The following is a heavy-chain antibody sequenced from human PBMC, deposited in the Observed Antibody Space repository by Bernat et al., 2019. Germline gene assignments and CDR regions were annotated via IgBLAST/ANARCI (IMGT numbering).Heavy chain of an antibody. V-gene: IGHV3-7*01. CDR2: INQDGSEM. J-gene: IGHJ4*01. CDR1: EFTFSNYW. CDR3: TRALDY. Sequence: EVQLLESGGGLVQPGGSLRPSCIASEFTFSNYWMDWVRQAPGKGLEWVANINQDGSEMYYLDSVKGRFTISRDNAKNSLYLQMNSLRVDDTAVYYCTRALDYWGQGTLVTVSS.